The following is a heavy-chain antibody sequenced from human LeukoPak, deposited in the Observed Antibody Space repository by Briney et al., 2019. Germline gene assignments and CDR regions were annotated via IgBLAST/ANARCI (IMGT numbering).Heavy chain of an antibody. CDR2: MNPNSGNT. Sequence: GASVKVSCKASGHTFTSYDINWVRQATGQGLEWMGWMNPNSGNTGYAQKFQGRVTMTRNTSISTAYMELSSLRSEDTAVYYCARGSIFRIFRAFDIWGQGTMVTVSS. D-gene: IGHD3-9*01. CDR1: GHTFTSYD. J-gene: IGHJ3*02. V-gene: IGHV1-8*01. CDR3: ARGSIFRIFRAFDI.